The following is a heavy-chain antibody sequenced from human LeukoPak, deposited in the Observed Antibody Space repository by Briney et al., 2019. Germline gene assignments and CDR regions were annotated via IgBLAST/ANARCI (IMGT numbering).Heavy chain of an antibody. D-gene: IGHD6-13*01. CDR2: IEDDGNKK. CDR3: ARGRGIAL. V-gene: IGHV3-7*01. CDR1: GFTLSNFW. Sequence: GGSLRLSCATSGFTLSNFWMNWVRQAPGKGLEWVANIEDDGNKKNYVDSVKGRFTISRDDVKNSIYLQMNSLRADDTAAYYCARGRGIALWGQGTLVTVSS. J-gene: IGHJ4*02.